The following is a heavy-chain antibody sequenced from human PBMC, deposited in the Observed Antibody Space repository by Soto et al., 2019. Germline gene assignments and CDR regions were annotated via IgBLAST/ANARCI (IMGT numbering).Heavy chain of an antibody. CDR2: TNTDGSST. CDR3: ARGTRVIPAESDFYY. V-gene: IGHV3-74*01. D-gene: IGHD2-2*01. J-gene: IGHJ4*02. Sequence: EVQLVESGGGLVQPGGSLRLSCAASGFTFSTYWMHWVRQAPGKGLVWVSRTNTDGSSTTYADSVEGRFTISRDNAKNTLYLQMNSLRGEDTAVYYCARGTRVIPAESDFYYWGKGTLVTVSS. CDR1: GFTFSTYW.